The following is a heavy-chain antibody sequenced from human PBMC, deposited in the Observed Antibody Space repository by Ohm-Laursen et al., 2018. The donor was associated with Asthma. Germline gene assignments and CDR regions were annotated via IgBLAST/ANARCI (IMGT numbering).Heavy chain of an antibody. CDR3: ARVMITFGGFIVPLYYFDY. D-gene: IGHD3-16*02. CDR1: GASISSGGFY. Sequence: SQTLSLTWAVSGASISSGGFYWSWIRQPPGKGLEYVGYIYHTGSTNYNPSLKSRVTISVDTSKNQFSLRLSSVTAADTAFYYCARVMITFGGFIVPLYYFDYWGQGTLVTVSS. V-gene: IGHV4-31*11. CDR2: IYHTGST. J-gene: IGHJ4*02.